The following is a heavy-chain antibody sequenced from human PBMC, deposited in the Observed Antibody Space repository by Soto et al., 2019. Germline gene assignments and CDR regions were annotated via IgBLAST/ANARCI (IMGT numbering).Heavy chain of an antibody. CDR1: GFTFDDYA. J-gene: IGHJ6*02. Sequence: EVQLVESGGGLVQPGRSLRLSCAASGFTFDDYAMHWDRQAPGKGLEWVSGISWNSGSIGYADSVKGRFTISRDNAKNSLYLQMNSLRAEDTALYYCAKDRRRLAARPSGMDVWGQGTTVTVSS. CDR3: AKDRRRLAARPSGMDV. V-gene: IGHV3-9*01. CDR2: ISWNSGSI. D-gene: IGHD6-6*01.